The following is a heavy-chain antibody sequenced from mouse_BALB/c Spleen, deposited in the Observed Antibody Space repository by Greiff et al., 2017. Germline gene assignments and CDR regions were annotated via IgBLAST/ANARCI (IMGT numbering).Heavy chain of an antibody. Sequence: EVQLVESGGGLVKPGGSLKLSCAASGFTFSSYAMSWVRQTPEKRLEWVATISSGGSYTYYPDSVKGRFTISRDNAKNTLYLQMSSLRSEDTAMYYSARRGITTAYFDVWGAGTTVTVSS. CDR3: ARRGITTAYFDV. CDR2: ISSGGSYT. CDR1: GFTFSSYA. J-gene: IGHJ1*01. V-gene: IGHV5-9-3*01. D-gene: IGHD1-2*01.